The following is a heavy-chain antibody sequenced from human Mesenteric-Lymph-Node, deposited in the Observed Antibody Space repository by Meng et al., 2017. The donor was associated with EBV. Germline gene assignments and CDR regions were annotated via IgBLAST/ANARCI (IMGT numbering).Heavy chain of an antibody. V-gene: IGHV4-39*01. CDR1: GGSISSASYY. Sequence: QLPLPESGPGLGKPSETLPLMCTVSGGSISSASYYGGWIRQPPGKGLEWIGSIYYSGSTYYSPSLKSRVTISVDTSNNHFSLKLSSVTPADTAVYYCARHDSGTFGYYFDSWGQGSLVTVSS. J-gene: IGHJ4*02. D-gene: IGHD1-26*01. CDR2: IYYSGST. CDR3: ARHDSGTFGYYFDS.